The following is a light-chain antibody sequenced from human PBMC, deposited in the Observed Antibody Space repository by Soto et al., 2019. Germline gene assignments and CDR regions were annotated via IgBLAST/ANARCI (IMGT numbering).Light chain of an antibody. V-gene: IGKV3-20*01. CDR1: QSVFNSH. Sequence: EIVLTQSPGTLSLSPGERATLSCRASQSVFNSHLAWYKHKPGQAPRLLIYGASGRATGVPDRFSGSGSGTDFTLTISRLEPEDFAVYYCQQYGGSLTFGGGTKVEIK. CDR2: GAS. J-gene: IGKJ4*01. CDR3: QQYGGSLT.